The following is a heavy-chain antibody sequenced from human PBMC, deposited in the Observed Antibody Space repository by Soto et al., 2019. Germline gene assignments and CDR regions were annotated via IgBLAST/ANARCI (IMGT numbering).Heavy chain of an antibody. CDR1: GGTISSYT. V-gene: IGHV1-69*08. CDR3: AGGGIQVWDPFDP. CDR2: IIPILGAA. Sequence: QVQLVQSGAEVKKPGSSVKVSCQASGGTISSYTIDWVRQAPGQGLEWMGRIIPILGAASYAQKFQGRVTITSDKPATTPYMELSSLRFDDTSVYYCAGGGIQVWDPFDPWGQGTLLTVSS. J-gene: IGHJ5*02. D-gene: IGHD5-18*01.